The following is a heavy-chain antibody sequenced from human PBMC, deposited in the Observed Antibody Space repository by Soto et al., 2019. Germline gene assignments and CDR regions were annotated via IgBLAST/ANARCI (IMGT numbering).Heavy chain of an antibody. CDR1: GGSISSYY. Sequence: SETLSLTCTVSGGSISSYYWSWIRQPPGKGLEWIGYIYYSGSTNYNPSLKSRVTISVDTSKNQFSLKLSSVTAADTAVYYCARERDYGGVNNWFAPWGQGTLVTVSS. J-gene: IGHJ5*02. D-gene: IGHD4-17*01. CDR2: IYYSGST. V-gene: IGHV4-59*12. CDR3: ARERDYGGVNNWFAP.